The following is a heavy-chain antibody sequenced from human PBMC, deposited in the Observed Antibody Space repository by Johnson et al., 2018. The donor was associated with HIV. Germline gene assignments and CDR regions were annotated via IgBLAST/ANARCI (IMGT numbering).Heavy chain of an antibody. CDR1: GFTFSSYA. CDR3: ARVRAAAVSDAFDI. Sequence: VQLVESGGGVVQPGRSLRLSCTASGFTFSSYAIHWVRQAPGKGLEWVSGINWNGGSTSYADSVKGRFTISRDNAKNSLYLQMNSLRADDTALYYCARVRAAAVSDAFDIWGQGTMVTVSS. J-gene: IGHJ3*02. V-gene: IGHV3-20*04. D-gene: IGHD6-13*01. CDR2: INWNGGST.